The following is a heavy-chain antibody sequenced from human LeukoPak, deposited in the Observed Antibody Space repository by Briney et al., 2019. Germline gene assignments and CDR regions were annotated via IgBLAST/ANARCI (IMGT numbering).Heavy chain of an antibody. J-gene: IGHJ6*04. CDR3: AELGITMIGGV. V-gene: IGHV3-23*01. Sequence: GGSLRLSCAASGFTFSSYAMSWVRQAPGKGLEWVSAISGSGGSTYCADSVKGRFTISRDNAKNSLYLQMNSLRAEDTAVYYCAELGITMIGGVWGKGTTVTISS. D-gene: IGHD3-10*02. CDR1: GFTFSSYA. CDR2: ISGSGGST.